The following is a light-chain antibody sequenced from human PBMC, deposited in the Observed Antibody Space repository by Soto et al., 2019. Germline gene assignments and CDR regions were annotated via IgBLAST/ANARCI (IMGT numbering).Light chain of an antibody. CDR3: QQSYNTPRT. J-gene: IGKJ1*01. Sequence: DIQMTQSPSSLSASVGDRVTITCRASQSISTYLNRYQQKPGKAPKLLIYAASSLQSGVPSRFSGSGSGTEFTLPISNLQPEDFANYFCQQSYNTPRTFGQGTKVEIK. CDR1: QSISTY. V-gene: IGKV1-39*01. CDR2: AAS.